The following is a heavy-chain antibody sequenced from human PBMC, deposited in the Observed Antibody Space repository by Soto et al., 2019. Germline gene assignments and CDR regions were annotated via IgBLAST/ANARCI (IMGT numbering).Heavy chain of an antibody. Sequence: SVKVSCKASGGSFSSFGISWVRQAPGQGLEWMGGIIPVFGRPNYAQSFRGRLTITADESTNTVYLELIDLRSEDTAVYYCAREGSGYNLWGQGTQVTVSS. CDR1: GGSFSSFG. CDR3: AREGSGYNL. J-gene: IGHJ1*01. D-gene: IGHD5-12*01. V-gene: IGHV1-69*13. CDR2: IIPVFGRP.